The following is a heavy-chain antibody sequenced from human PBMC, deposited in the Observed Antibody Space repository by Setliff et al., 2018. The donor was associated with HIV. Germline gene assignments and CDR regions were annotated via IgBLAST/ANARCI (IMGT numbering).Heavy chain of an antibody. V-gene: IGHV1-18*01. J-gene: IGHJ4*02. CDR3: ARQLSNSLDF. CDR2: ISGYNGNT. Sequence: GASVKVSCKASGYTFTSFGIIWVRQAPGQGLEWMGWISGYNGNTNYAQKLQGRVTMTTDTSTSTAYMELGGLHSDDTALYYCARQLSNSLDFWGQGALVTVSS. CDR1: GYTFTSFG. D-gene: IGHD1-1*01.